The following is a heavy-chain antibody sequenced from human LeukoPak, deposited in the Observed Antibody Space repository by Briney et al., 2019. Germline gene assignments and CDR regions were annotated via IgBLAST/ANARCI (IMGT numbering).Heavy chain of an antibody. V-gene: IGHV4-39*01. J-gene: IGHJ4*02. Sequence: SETLSLTCTVSGGSISSSSYYWGWIRQPPGKGLEWIGSIYYSGSTYYNPSLKSRVTISVDTSKNQFSLKLGSVTAADTAVYYCARHQWLVIDYWGQGTLVTVSS. CDR3: ARHQWLVIDY. CDR2: IYYSGST. D-gene: IGHD6-19*01. CDR1: GGSISSSSYY.